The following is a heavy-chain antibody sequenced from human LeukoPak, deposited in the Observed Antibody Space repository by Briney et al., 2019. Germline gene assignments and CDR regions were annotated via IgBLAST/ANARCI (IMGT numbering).Heavy chain of an antibody. CDR3: AREHGGGSGFFPFDP. J-gene: IGHJ5*02. Sequence: GGSLRLSCAASGFTVSSNYMSWVRQAPGKGLEWVSVIYSGGSTYYADSVKGRFTISRDNSKNTLYLQMNSLRAEDTAVYYCAREHGGGSGFFPFDPWGQGTLVTVSS. CDR1: GFTVSSNY. V-gene: IGHV3-53*01. D-gene: IGHD3-22*01. CDR2: IYSGGST.